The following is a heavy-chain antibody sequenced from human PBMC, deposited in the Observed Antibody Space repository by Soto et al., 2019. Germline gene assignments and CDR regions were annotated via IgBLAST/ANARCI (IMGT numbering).Heavy chain of an antibody. Sequence: GRSLRLSCTASGFTFSNYAMSWVRQAPGKGLEWVSAITRTDSTYYADSVKGRFTISRDNCSNTRYLQMNSQGAVDAALYYCAKALVCEVGATDYLGQGTLVTVSS. CDR2: ITRTDST. CDR3: AKALVCEVGATDY. CDR1: GFTFSNYA. D-gene: IGHD1-26*01. J-gene: IGHJ4*02. V-gene: IGHV3-23*01.